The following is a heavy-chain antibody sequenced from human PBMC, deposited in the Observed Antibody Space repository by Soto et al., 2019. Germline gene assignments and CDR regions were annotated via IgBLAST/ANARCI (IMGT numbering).Heavy chain of an antibody. CDR1: GGTFSSYA. D-gene: IGHD3-10*01. CDR2: IIPIFGTA. Sequence: SVKVSCKASGGTFSSYAISWVRPAPGQGLEWMGGIIPIFGTANYAQKFQGRVTITADESTSTAYMELSSLRSEDTAVYCCAREGVTMVRGTYYYYGMDVWGQGTTVTVSS. CDR3: AREGVTMVRGTYYYYGMDV. V-gene: IGHV1-69*13. J-gene: IGHJ6*02.